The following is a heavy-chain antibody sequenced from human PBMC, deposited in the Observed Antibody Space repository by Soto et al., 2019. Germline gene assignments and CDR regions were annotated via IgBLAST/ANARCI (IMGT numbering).Heavy chain of an antibody. J-gene: IGHJ4*02. CDR1: GFTFSSYA. CDR2: ISYDGSNK. V-gene: IGHV3-30-3*01. D-gene: IGHD3-16*01. CDR3: ARAGALGVDY. Sequence: QVQLVESGGGVVQPGRSLRLSCAASGFTFSSYAMHWVRQAPGKGLEWVAVISYDGSNKYYADSVKGRFTISRDNSKNTLYLQMNSLRAEDTAVYYCARAGALGVDYWGQGTLVTVSS.